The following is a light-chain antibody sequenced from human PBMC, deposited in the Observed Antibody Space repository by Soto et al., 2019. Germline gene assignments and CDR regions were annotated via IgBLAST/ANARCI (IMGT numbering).Light chain of an antibody. Sequence: EIVSTQSPVTLSLSPRERATLSSRASQSVSSSYLAWYQQKPGQAPRLLIYDVSNRAAGIPARFSGSGSGTDFTLTISSLEPEDFAVYYCQQRSNWPRTFGQGTKVDIK. CDR1: QSVSSSY. CDR3: QQRSNWPRT. CDR2: DVS. V-gene: IGKV3D-20*02. J-gene: IGKJ1*01.